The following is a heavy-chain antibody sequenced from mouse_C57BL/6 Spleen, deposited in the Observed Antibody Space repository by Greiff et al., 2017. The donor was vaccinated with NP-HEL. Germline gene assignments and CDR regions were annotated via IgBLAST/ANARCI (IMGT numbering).Heavy chain of an antibody. D-gene: IGHD3-2*02. CDR1: GYTFTSYW. CDR2: IYPGSGST. V-gene: IGHV1-55*01. CDR3: ARWETAQATVYAMDY. J-gene: IGHJ4*01. Sequence: VKLQQPGAELVKPGASVKMSCKASGYTFTSYWITWVKQRPGQGLEWIGDIYPGSGSTNYNEKFKSKATLTVDTSSSTAYMQLSSLTSEDSAVYYCARWETAQATVYAMDYWGQGTSVTVSS.